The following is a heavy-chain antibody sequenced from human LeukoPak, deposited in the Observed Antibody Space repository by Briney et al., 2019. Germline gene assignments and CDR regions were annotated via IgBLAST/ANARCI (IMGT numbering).Heavy chain of an antibody. D-gene: IGHD2-2*01. CDR2: IIPIFGTA. CDR1: GYTFTSYY. CDR3: ARHDIVVVPAAIDYYYYGMDV. V-gene: IGHV1-69*13. J-gene: IGHJ6*02. Sequence: SVKVSCKASGYTFTSYYMHWVRQAPGQGLEWMGGIIPIFGTANYAQKFQGRVTITADESTSTAYMELSSLRSEDTAVYYCARHDIVVVPAAIDYYYYGMDVWGQGTTVTVSS.